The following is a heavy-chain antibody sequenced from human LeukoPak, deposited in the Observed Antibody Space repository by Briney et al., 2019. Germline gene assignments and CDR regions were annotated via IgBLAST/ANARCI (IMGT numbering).Heavy chain of an antibody. V-gene: IGHV3-30*02. CDR2: IRYDGSNK. CDR3: ARGPSGYHNT. D-gene: IGHD5-12*01. J-gene: IGHJ4*02. CDR1: GFTFSSYG. Sequence: GGSLRLSCAASGFTFSSYGMHWVCQAPGKGLEWVAFIRYDGSNKYYADSVKGRFTISRENSKNTVYLQMNSLRAEDTAVYYCARGPSGYHNTGGQGTLVTVSS.